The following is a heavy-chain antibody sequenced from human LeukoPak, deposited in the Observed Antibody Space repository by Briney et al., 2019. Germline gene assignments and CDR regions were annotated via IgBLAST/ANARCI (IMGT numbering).Heavy chain of an antibody. CDR2: IYYSGST. J-gene: IGHJ5*02. CDR1: VGSISSGCYY. D-gene: IGHD3-10*01. Sequence: PSQTLSLTCTVSVGSISSGCYYWSWIRQHPGKGLQWIGYIYYSGSTYYNPSLKSRVTISVDTSKNQFSLKLSSVTAADTAVYYCARGGPEASYYYGSGSYFWFDPWGQGTLVTVSS. V-gene: IGHV4-31*03. CDR3: ARGGPEASYYYGSGSYFWFDP.